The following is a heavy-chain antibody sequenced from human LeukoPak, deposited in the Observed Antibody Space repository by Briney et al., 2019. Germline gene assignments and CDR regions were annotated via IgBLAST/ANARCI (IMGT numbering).Heavy chain of an antibody. CDR2: IDWDDDK. V-gene: IGHV2-70*11. CDR1: GFSLSTSGMC. CDR3: ARGIAAAGIRGWFDP. Sequence: SVPALVKPTQTLTLTCTFSGFSLSTSGMCVSWIRQPPGKALEWLARIDWDDDKYYSTSLKTRLTISKDTSKNQVVLTMTNMDPVDTATYYCARGIAAAGIRGWFDPWGQGTLVTVSS. J-gene: IGHJ5*02. D-gene: IGHD6-13*01.